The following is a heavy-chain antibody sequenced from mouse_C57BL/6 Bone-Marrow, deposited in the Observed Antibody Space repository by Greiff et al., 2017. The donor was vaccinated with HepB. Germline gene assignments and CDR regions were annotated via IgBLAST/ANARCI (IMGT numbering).Heavy chain of an antibody. D-gene: IGHD3-1*01. CDR3: ARVRGAYDY. V-gene: IGHV3-6*01. CDR2: ISYDGSN. J-gene: IGHJ2*01. Sequence: EVKLMESGPGLVKPSQSLSLTCSVTGYSITSGYYWNWIRQFPGNKLEWMGYISYDGSNNYNPSLKNRISITRDTSKNQFFLKLNSVTTEDTATYYCARVRGAYDYWGQGTTLTVSS. CDR1: GYSITSGYY.